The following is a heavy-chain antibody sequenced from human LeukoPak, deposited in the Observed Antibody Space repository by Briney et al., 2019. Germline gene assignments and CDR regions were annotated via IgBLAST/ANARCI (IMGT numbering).Heavy chain of an antibody. D-gene: IGHD3-22*01. V-gene: IGHV1-46*01. Sequence: ASVKVSCKASGYTFTNYYIHWVRQAPGQGLECMGIINPSGGSTSYAQKFQGRATMTRDTSISTAYMELSRLRSDDTAVYYCARAGVWDYDDSSGYHNAAFDIWGQGTTVTVSS. CDR3: ARAGVWDYDDSSGYHNAAFDI. J-gene: IGHJ3*02. CDR2: INPSGGST. CDR1: GYTFTNYY.